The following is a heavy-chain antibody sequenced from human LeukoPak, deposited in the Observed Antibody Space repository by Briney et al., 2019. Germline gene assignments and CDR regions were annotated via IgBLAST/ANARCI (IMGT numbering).Heavy chain of an antibody. J-gene: IGHJ5*02. CDR1: GYTFLNNW. Sequence: ASVKVSCKASGYTFLNNWMHWVRQAPAQGLEGIGLINPTGTGTLYAQKFQGRVTMTRDMSTSTDYMELSSLRSEDTAVYYCARDNSVGDIAWWFDPWGQGTLVTVSS. CDR2: INPTGTGT. D-gene: IGHD3-10*01. CDR3: ARDNSVGDIAWWFDP. V-gene: IGHV1-46*01.